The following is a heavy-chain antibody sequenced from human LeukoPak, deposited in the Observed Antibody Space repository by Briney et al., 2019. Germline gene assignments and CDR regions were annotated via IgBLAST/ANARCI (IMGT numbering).Heavy chain of an antibody. CDR2: INSDGSNA. Sequence: GGSLRLSCAASGFTFNSYSMHWVRQAPGQGLVWVALINSDGSNANYADSVKGRFTISRDNSKDTMYLEMRSQRVEDTAVYYCARDQQPGGSEPFGFWGQGNLVTVSS. CDR3: ARDQQPGGSEPFGF. V-gene: IGHV3-74*01. J-gene: IGHJ4*02. CDR1: GFTFNSYS. D-gene: IGHD6-13*01.